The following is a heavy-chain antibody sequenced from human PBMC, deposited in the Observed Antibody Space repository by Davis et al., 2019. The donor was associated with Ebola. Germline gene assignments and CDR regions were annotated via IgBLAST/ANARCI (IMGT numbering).Heavy chain of an antibody. D-gene: IGHD3-9*01. CDR2: INPDGSFT. CDR3: ARRLRDWSFFDY. V-gene: IGHV3-74*01. J-gene: IGHJ4*02. CDR1: GFTFSSYW. Sequence: PGGSLRLSCAASGFTFSSYWMHWVRHAPGKGLVWVSRINPDGSFTDYADSVRGRFTISKDNAKNSLYLQMNSLRAEDTAVYYCARRLRDWSFFDYWGQGTLVTVSS.